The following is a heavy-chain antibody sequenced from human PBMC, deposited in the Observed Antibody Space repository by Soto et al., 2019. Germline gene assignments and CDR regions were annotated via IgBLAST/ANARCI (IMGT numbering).Heavy chain of an antibody. CDR2: IYYSGST. CDR1: GGSISSYY. V-gene: IGHV4-59*08. Sequence: SETLSLTCTVSGGSISSYYWSWIRQPPGKGLEWIGYIYYSGSTNYNPSLKSRVTISVDTSKNQFSLKLSSVTAADTAVYYCARRYGDAIDYWSQGTLVTVS. J-gene: IGHJ4*02. D-gene: IGHD3-16*01. CDR3: ARRYGDAIDY.